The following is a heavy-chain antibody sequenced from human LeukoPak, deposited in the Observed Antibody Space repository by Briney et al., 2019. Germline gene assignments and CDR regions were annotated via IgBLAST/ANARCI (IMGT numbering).Heavy chain of an antibody. CDR1: GGSFSGYY. Sequence: SETLSLTCAVYGGSFSGYYWSWIRQPPGKGLEWIEEINHSGSTNYNPSLKSRVTISVDMSKNQFSLKLSSVTAADTAVYYCARRLAVASPGYYGLDVWGKGTTVTVSS. CDR3: ARRLAVASPGYYGLDV. D-gene: IGHD6-19*01. CDR2: INHSGST. V-gene: IGHV4-34*01. J-gene: IGHJ6*04.